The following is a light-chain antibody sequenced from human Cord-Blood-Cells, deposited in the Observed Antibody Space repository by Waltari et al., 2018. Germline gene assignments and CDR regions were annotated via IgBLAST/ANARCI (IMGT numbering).Light chain of an antibody. CDR2: RNN. CDR1: RPNIVSTS. Sequence: QSLLPQPPPASAPPGQRVTTSCSGSRPNIVSTSVSSYQQLPGTAPKLLIYRNNRRPSGVPDRFSCSKSGTSASLAISGLRSEDEADYYCAAWDDSLSGYVFGTGTKVTVL. J-gene: IGLJ1*01. V-gene: IGLV1-47*01. CDR3: AAWDDSLSGYV.